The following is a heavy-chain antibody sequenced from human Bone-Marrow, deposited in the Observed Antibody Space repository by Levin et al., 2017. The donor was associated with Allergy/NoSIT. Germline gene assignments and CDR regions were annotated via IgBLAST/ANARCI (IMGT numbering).Heavy chain of an antibody. D-gene: IGHD3-3*01. CDR2: MTPNSGNT. Sequence: ASVKVSCRASGYTFTTYDINWVRQATGQGLEWVGWMTPNSGNTGYAPNFQGIVTMTRNTSTVTASMELNNLRSEDTAVYFCVREYYDFWRAGGYYEGMDVWGQGTTVIVSS. J-gene: IGHJ6*02. CDR1: GYTFTTYD. CDR3: VREYYDFWRAGGYYEGMDV. V-gene: IGHV1-8*01.